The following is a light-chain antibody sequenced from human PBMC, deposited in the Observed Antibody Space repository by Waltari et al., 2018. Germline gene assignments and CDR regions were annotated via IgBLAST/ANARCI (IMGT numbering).Light chain of an antibody. CDR2: DVS. CDR3: SSYTSSSTWV. J-gene: IGLJ3*02. CDR1: SSDGGGYYY. Sequence: QSALTQPAPVSGSPGQSITNSCTGTSSDGGGYYYVSWYQQHPSKAPNLMIYDVSNRPTGVAHRFSGSKSGHTSSLTIARLQAEDDAYYCSSSYTSSSTWVFGGGTKLTVL. V-gene: IGLV2-14*01.